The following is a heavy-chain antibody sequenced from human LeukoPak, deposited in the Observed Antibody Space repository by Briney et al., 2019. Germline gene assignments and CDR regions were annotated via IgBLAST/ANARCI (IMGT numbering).Heavy chain of an antibody. CDR3: ARAVKGYCSSTSCSRWFDP. CDR1: GGSFSGYY. V-gene: IGHV4-34*01. D-gene: IGHD2-2*01. J-gene: IGHJ5*02. CDR2: INHSGST. Sequence: SETLSLTCAVYGGSFSGYYWSWIRQPPGKGLEWLGEINHSGSTNYNPSLKSRVTISVDTSKNQFSLKLSSVTAADTAVYYCARAVKGYCSSTSCSRWFDPWGQGTLVTVSS.